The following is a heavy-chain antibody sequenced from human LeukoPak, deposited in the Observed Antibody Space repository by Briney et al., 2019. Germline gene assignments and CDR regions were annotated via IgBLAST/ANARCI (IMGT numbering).Heavy chain of an antibody. J-gene: IGHJ5*02. CDR1: GFIFSSYS. CDR3: ARTYYGSGSYSWFDP. D-gene: IGHD3-10*01. CDR2: ISYDGSST. Sequence: GGSLRLSCSASGFIFSSYSMQWVRQAPGKGLEWVAMISYDGSSTYYADSVKGRFTISRDSSQNTLYLQMNSLRSDDTAAYYCARTYYGSGSYSWFDPWGQGTLVSVSS. V-gene: IGHV3-30-3*01.